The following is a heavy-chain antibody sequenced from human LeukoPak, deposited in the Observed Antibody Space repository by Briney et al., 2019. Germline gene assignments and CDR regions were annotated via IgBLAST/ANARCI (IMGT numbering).Heavy chain of an antibody. Sequence: SETLSLTCAVYGGSFSGYYWSWIRQPPGKGLEWIGEINHSGSTNYNPSLKNRVTISVDSSKNQFSLKLSSVTAADTAVYYCARSLLLLYVVFDPWGQGTLVTVSS. CDR1: GGSFSGYY. D-gene: IGHD3-10*01. CDR3: ARSLLLLYVVFDP. J-gene: IGHJ5*02. V-gene: IGHV4-34*01. CDR2: INHSGST.